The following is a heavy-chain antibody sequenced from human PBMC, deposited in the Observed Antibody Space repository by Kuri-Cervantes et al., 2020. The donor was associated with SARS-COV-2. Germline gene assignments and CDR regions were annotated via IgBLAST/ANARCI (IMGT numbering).Heavy chain of an antibody. J-gene: IGHJ4*02. CDR1: GFTFTSYS. Sequence: GGSLRLSCAASGFTFTSYSLNWVRQAPGKGLEWLSYITRSGSTLHYADSVKGRFTISRDNAKNLLFLQMNSLRDEDTAVYYCARGRGSDGGDLYFDYWGQGTLVTVSS. CDR3: ARGRGSDGGDLYFDY. CDR2: ITRSGSTL. D-gene: IGHD1-26*01. V-gene: IGHV3-48*02.